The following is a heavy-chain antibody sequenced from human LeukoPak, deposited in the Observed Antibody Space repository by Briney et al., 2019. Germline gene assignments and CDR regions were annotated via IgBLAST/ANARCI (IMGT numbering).Heavy chain of an antibody. CDR2: IYHSGST. CDR3: ALRSDPFDY. Sequence: GSLRLSCAASGFTFSNAWMNWVRQAPGKGLEWIGEIYHSGSTNYNPPLKSRVTISVDKSKNQFSLKLSSVTAADTAVYYCALRSDPFDYWGQGTLVTVSS. V-gene: IGHV4-4*02. CDR1: GFTFSNAW. J-gene: IGHJ4*02.